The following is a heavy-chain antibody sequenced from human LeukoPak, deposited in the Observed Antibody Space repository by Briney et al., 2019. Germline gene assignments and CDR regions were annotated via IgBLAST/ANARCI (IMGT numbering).Heavy chain of an antibody. CDR2: IYPGDSDT. J-gene: IGHJ5*02. D-gene: IGHD1-14*01. Sequence: GESLKISCKGSGYTFTTYWIGWVRQMPGKGLEWMGIIYPGDSDTRYGPSFQGQVTISADKSISTAYLQWSSLKASDTAMYYCARPRNSWFDPWGQGTLDTVSS. CDR1: GYTFTTYW. V-gene: IGHV5-51*01. CDR3: ARPRNSWFDP.